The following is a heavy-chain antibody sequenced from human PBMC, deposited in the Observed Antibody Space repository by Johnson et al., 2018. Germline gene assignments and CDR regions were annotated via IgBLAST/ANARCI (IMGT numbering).Heavy chain of an antibody. V-gene: IGHV3-9*01. D-gene: IGHD3-22*01. CDR3: AKSYDSSGYYPDAFDI. J-gene: IGHJ3*02. CDR2: ISWNSGSI. CDR1: GFTFDDYA. Sequence: VQLVQSGGGLVQPGRSLRLSCAASGFTFDDYAMHWVRPAPGKGLEWVSGISWNSGSIGYADSVKGRFTISRDNAKNSLYLQMNSLRAEETALYYCAKSYDSSGYYPDAFDIWGQGTTVTVSS.